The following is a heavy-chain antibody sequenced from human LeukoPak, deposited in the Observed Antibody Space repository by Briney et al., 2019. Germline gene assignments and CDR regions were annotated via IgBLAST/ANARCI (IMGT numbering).Heavy chain of an antibody. CDR3: ARDRTTRPPTYAFEI. CDR2: ISSGGSTI. D-gene: IGHD1/OR15-1a*01. V-gene: IGHV3-48*03. J-gene: IGHJ3*02. Sequence: GGSLRLSCAASGFTFSSFEMKWVRQAPGKGLEWVSYISSGGSTIYYADSVKGRFTISRDNAKNSLYLQMNSLRAEDTAVYYCARDRTTRPPTYAFEIWGQGTMVTVSS. CDR1: GFTFSSFE.